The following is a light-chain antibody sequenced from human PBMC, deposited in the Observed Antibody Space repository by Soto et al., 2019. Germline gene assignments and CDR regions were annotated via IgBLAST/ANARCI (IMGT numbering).Light chain of an antibody. CDR3: QQTYNLTRT. Sequence: IRVTQSPSTLYASVGDGFTIACGASQSIYQWLDWYQHKKGKAPKLXIYGASALQSGVPARFSGSGYGTDFTLTINNMKSEDFATYYCQQTYNLTRTLGQGTQVDIK. V-gene: IGKV1-39*01. CDR1: QSIYQW. J-gene: IGKJ1*01. CDR2: GAS.